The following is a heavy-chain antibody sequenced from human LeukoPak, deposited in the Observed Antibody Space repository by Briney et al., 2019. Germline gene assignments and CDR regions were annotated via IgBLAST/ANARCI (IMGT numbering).Heavy chain of an antibody. D-gene: IGHD4-11*01. CDR2: ISSSSSTI. V-gene: IGHV3-48*01. J-gene: IGHJ6*03. Sequence: GGSLRLSCAASGFTFSNAWMSWVRQAPGKGLEWVSYISSSSSTIYYADSVKGRFTISRDNAKNSLYLQMNSLRAEDTAVYYCARDRIPGSKTSQYYYYMDVWGKGTTVTVSS. CDR3: ARDRIPGSKTSQYYYYMDV. CDR1: GFTFSNAW.